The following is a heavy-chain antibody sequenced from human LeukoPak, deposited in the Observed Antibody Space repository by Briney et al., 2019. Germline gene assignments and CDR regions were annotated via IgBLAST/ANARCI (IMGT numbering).Heavy chain of an antibody. J-gene: IGHJ4*02. Sequence: GGSLRLSCAASGFTFDDYTMHWVRQAPGKGLEWVSLISWDGGSTYYADSVKGRFTISRDNAKNSLYLQMSSLRAEDTAMYYCATYSGAHHKTFDYWGQGTLVTVSS. V-gene: IGHV3-43*01. D-gene: IGHD1-26*01. CDR1: GFTFDDYT. CDR3: ATYSGAHHKTFDY. CDR2: ISWDGGST.